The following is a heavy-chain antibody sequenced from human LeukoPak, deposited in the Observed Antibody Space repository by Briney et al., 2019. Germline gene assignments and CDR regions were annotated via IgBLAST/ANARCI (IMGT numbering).Heavy chain of an antibody. Sequence: ASVKVSCKASGYTLTSYGISWVRQAPGQGLEWMGWISAYNGNTNYAQKLQGRVTMTTDTSTSTAYMELRSLRSDDTAVYYCARAPTVTTFLGAFDIWGQGTMVTVSS. V-gene: IGHV1-18*01. CDR2: ISAYNGNT. J-gene: IGHJ3*02. CDR1: GYTLTSYG. D-gene: IGHD4-17*01. CDR3: ARAPTVTTFLGAFDI.